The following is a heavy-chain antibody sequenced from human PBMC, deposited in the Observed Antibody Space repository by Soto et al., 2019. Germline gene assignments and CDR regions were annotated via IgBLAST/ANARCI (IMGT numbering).Heavy chain of an antibody. Sequence: QVQLQESGPGLVKPSQTLSLTCTVSGGSISSGDYYWSWIRHHPGNGLEWIGNIYYSGSTYYNPSVKSRVTISVDTSKNQFSLKLSSVTAADTAVYYCARGTYDSPASYWDYWGQGPLVTVSS. D-gene: IGHD3-22*01. V-gene: IGHV4-31*03. J-gene: IGHJ4*02. CDR1: GGSISSGDYY. CDR3: ARGTYDSPASYWDY. CDR2: IYYSGST.